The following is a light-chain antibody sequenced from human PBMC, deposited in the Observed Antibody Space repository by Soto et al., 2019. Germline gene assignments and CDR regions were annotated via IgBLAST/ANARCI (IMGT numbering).Light chain of an antibody. V-gene: IGLV2-14*01. CDR3: SSYTSSSTVV. CDR2: EVS. Sequence: QSVLTQPASVSGSPGESITISCTGTSSDVGGYNYVSWYQQPPGKAPKLMIYEVSNRPSGVSNRFPGSKSGNTASLTISGLQAEDEADYYCSSYTSSSTVVFGGGTKLTVL. CDR1: SSDVGGYNY. J-gene: IGLJ2*01.